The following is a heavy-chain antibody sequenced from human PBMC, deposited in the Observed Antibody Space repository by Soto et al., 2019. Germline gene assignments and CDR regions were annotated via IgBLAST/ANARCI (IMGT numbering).Heavy chain of an antibody. D-gene: IGHD5-18*01. CDR3: ARSRGYSYGPFDY. V-gene: IGHV4-59*01. CDR2: IYYSGST. J-gene: IGHJ4*02. Sequence: NPSETLSLTCTVSGGSISSYYWSWIRQPPGKGLEWIGYIYYSGSTNYNPSLKSRVTISVDTSKNQFSLKLSSVTAADTAVYYCARSRGYSYGPFDYWGQGTLVTVSS. CDR1: GGSISSYY.